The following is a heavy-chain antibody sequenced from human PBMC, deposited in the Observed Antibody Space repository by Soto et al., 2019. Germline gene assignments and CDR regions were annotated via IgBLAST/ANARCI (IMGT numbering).Heavy chain of an antibody. CDR3: ARESHDILTGPPWVWYFDL. CDR1: GGSFSGYY. J-gene: IGHJ2*01. V-gene: IGHV4-34*01. D-gene: IGHD3-9*01. CDR2: INDRGSI. Sequence: QVQLQQWGAGPLRPLETLSLTCGVSGGSFSGYYWAWIRQSPGKGLEWIGEINDRGSINYNPSLKSRVSISGDTAKQNYSLNLRSVTAADTAVYYCARESHDILTGPPWVWYFDLWGRGTLVTVSS.